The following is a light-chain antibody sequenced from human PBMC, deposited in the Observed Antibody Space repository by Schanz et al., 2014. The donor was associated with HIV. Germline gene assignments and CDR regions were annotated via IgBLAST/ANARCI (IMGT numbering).Light chain of an antibody. J-gene: IGKJ2*01. CDR1: QSVSSY. CDR2: DAS. V-gene: IGKV3-11*01. Sequence: EIVLTQSPATLSVSPGERATLSCRASQSVSSYLAWYQQKPGQAPRLLIYDASNRATGIPARFSGSGSGTDFTLTISSLEPEDFAVYYCQQYGSSSYTFGQGTKLEIK. CDR3: QQYGSSSYT.